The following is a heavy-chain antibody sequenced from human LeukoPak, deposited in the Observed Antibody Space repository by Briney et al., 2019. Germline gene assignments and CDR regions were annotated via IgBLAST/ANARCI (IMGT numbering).Heavy chain of an antibody. J-gene: IGHJ4*02. CDR1: GYTFTSYG. CDR3: ARDKRIAAAGTRFPYY. V-gene: IGHV1-46*01. CDR2: INPSGGST. D-gene: IGHD6-13*01. Sequence: ASVKVSCKASGYTFTSYGISRVRQAPGQGLEWMGIINPSGGSTSYAQKFQGRVTMTRDTSTSTVYMELSSLRSEDTAVYYCARDKRIAAAGTRFPYYWGQGTLVTVSS.